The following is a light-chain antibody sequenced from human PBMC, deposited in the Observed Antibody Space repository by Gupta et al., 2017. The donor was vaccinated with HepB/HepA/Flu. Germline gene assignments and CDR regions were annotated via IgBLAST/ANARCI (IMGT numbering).Light chain of an antibody. CDR2: GNN. V-gene: IGLV1-40*01. J-gene: IGLJ3*02. CDR1: SSTLGAGHD. CDR3: QSKESSRSGWV. Sequence: SLLTHPPSLSGAPGPLVTSSCTGTSSTLGAGHDVHWYQHLPGTAPNALIYGNNHRNSGVPDRFSGSKSDTSATVAIARLQAEDEADYYWQSKESSRSGWVFGAGTKLTVL.